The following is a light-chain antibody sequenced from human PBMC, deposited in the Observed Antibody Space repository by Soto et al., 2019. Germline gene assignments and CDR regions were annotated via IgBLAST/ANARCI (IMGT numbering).Light chain of an antibody. CDR3: KKYNNWQIN. V-gene: IGKV3-15*01. CDR2: GAY. J-gene: IGKJ4*01. CDR1: QSVSSN. Sequence: EIVITQSPATLCVSPGERATLSCMASQSVSSNLAWYKQKPGQAKRIIIYGAYTRATGIKDRFSGSGSGTEFTLTIRSMQSEDFAVYYCKKYNNWQINFGGG.